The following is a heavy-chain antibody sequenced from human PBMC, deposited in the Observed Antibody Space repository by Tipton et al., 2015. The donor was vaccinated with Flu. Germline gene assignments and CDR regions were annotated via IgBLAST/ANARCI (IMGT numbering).Heavy chain of an antibody. D-gene: IGHD4-11*01. V-gene: IGHV5-51*01. CDR2: IYPDDSET. Sequence: QLVQSGAEVKKPGESLKISCKASGNSFNSYWIGWVRQMPGKGLEWMGIIYPDDSETRYSPSFEGHVTISADKSIRTAYLQWSSLGASDTAIYYCARPKDYGNLSFDDWGQGTLVTVST. CDR1: GNSFNSYW. CDR3: ARPKDYGNLSFDD. J-gene: IGHJ4*02.